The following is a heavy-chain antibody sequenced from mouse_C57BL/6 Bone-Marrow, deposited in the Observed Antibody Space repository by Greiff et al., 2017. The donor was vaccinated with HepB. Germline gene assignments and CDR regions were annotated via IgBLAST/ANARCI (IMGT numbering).Heavy chain of an antibody. CDR2: IDPETGGT. CDR3: TRSDDGYYRYWFAY. V-gene: IGHV1-15*01. Sequence: VQLQQSGAELVRPGASVTLSCKASGYTFTDYEMHWVKQTPVHGLEWIGAIDPETGGTAYNQKFKGKAILTADKSSSTAYMELRSLTSEDSAVYYCTRSDDGYYRYWFAYWAKGLWSLSLQ. CDR1: GYTFTDYE. J-gene: IGHJ3*01. D-gene: IGHD2-3*01.